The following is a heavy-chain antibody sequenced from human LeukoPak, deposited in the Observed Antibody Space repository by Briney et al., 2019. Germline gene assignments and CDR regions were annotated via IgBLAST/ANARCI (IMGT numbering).Heavy chain of an antibody. V-gene: IGHV3-30*04. CDR1: AFTFSTYS. CDR3: ARGLRIAVAGNIDY. J-gene: IGHJ4*02. Sequence: GSLRLSCAASAFTFSTYSMHWVRQAPGKGLEWVAAISYDGPNKNYADSVKGRFTISRDNSKNTLYLQMNSPRAEDTAVYYCARGLRIAVAGNIDYWGQGTLVTVSS. D-gene: IGHD6-19*01. CDR2: ISYDGPNK.